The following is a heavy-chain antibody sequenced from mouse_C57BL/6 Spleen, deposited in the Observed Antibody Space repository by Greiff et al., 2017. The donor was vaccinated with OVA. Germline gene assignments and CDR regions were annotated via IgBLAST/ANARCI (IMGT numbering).Heavy chain of an antibody. J-gene: IGHJ4*01. CDR2: IDPENGDT. CDR1: GFNIKDDY. Sequence: EVQLQQSGAELVRPGASVKLSCTASGFNIKDDYMHWVKQRPEQGLEWIGWIDPENGDTEYASKFQGKATITADKPSNTAYLQLSSLTSEDTAVYYCTTTGVDMDYWGQGTSVTVSS. CDR3: TTTGVDMDY. V-gene: IGHV14-4*01.